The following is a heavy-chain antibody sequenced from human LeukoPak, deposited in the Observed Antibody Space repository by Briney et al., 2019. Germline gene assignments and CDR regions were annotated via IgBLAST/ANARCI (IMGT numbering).Heavy chain of an antibody. V-gene: IGHV3-23*01. CDR2: ISGSGAST. CDR1: GFTFSSYA. J-gene: IGHJ4*02. CDR3: ARPPFSSSWYYFDY. D-gene: IGHD6-13*01. Sequence: GGPLRLSCAASGFTFSSYAMSWVRQAPGKGLQWVSAISGSGASTYYADSVKGRFTISRDNSKSTLYLQMNSLRAEDTAVYYCARPPFSSSWYYFDYWGQGTLVTVSS.